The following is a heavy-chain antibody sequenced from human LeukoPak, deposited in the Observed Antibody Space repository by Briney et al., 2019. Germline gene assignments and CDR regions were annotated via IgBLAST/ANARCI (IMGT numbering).Heavy chain of an antibody. D-gene: IGHD4-17*01. Sequence: PGGSLRLSCAASGFTFSSYAMHWVRQAPGKGLEWVSAISGSGGSTYYADSVKGRFTISRDNSKNTLYLQMNSLRAEDTAVYYCAKDRSYGDYYFDYWGQGTLVTVSS. CDR2: ISGSGGST. J-gene: IGHJ4*02. V-gene: IGHV3-23*01. CDR3: AKDRSYGDYYFDY. CDR1: GFTFSSYA.